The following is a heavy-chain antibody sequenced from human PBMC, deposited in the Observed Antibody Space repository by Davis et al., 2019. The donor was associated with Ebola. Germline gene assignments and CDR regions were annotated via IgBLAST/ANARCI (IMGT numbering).Heavy chain of an antibody. J-gene: IGHJ4*02. CDR2: INAGNVNT. CDR1: GYTFTSYA. D-gene: IGHD3-9*01. CDR3: ARGVDWSYYFDY. Sequence: ASVKVSCKASGYTFTSYAMHWVRQAPGQRLEWMGWINAGNVNTKYSQKFQGRVTITRDTSASTAYMELSSLRSEDTAVYYCARGVDWSYYFDYWGQGTLVTVSS. V-gene: IGHV1-3*01.